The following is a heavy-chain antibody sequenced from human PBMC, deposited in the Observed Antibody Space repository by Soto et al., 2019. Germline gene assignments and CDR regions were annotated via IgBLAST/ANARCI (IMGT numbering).Heavy chain of an antibody. Sequence: ASVKVSCKASGYTFTSYYMHWVRQAPGQGLEWMGIINPSGGSTSYAQKFQGRVTMTRDTSTSTVYMELSSLRSGDTAVYYCARGPPHIVVVTATRFDPWGQGTLVTVSS. CDR2: INPSGGST. CDR1: GYTFTSYY. D-gene: IGHD2-21*02. V-gene: IGHV1-46*01. CDR3: ARGPPHIVVVTATRFDP. J-gene: IGHJ5*02.